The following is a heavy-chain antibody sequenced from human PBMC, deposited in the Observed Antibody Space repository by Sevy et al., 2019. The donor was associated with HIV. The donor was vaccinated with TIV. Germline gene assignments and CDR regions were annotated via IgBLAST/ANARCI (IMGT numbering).Heavy chain of an antibody. CDR2: LYYGGRT. V-gene: IGHV4-59*01. D-gene: IGHD6-6*01. CDR3: ARHSIAARSWYFDH. Sequence: SETLSLTCTVSGASISNYYWSWIRQPPGKGLEWIAYLYYGGRTNYNPSLKSRVTISVDKSKNQFSLKLISVTAADTAVYYCARHSIAARSWYFDHWGRGTLVTVSS. J-gene: IGHJ2*01. CDR1: GASISNYY.